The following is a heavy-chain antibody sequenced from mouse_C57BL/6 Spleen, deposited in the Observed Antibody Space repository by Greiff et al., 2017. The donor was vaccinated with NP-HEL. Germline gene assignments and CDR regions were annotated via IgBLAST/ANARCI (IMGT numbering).Heavy chain of an antibody. D-gene: IGHD1-1*01. CDR2: ICPRSGNL. CDR1: GYTFTSYG. CDR3: ARAEVVATPMGY. V-gene: IGHV1-81*01. Sequence: QVQLQQSGAELARPGASVKLSCKASGYTFTSYGISWVKQRTGPGLEWIGEICPRSGNLYYTEKLKGRATLSADKSSSTAYMELRSLTSEDSAVYFCARAEVVATPMGYWGQRTSVTVSS. J-gene: IGHJ4*01.